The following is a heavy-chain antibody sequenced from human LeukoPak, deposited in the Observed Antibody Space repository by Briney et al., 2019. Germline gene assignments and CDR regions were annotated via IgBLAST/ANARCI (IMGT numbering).Heavy chain of an antibody. CDR1: GGTFISYT. CDR2: IIPILGIA. D-gene: IGHD3-22*01. CDR3: ARVTDYYDSSGYSNWFDP. Sequence: SVKVSCKASGGTFISYTISWVRQAPGQGLEWMGRIIPILGIANYAQKFQGRVTITADKSTSTAYMELSSLRSEDTAVYYCARVTDYYDSSGYSNWFDPWGQGTLVTVSS. V-gene: IGHV1-69*02. J-gene: IGHJ5*02.